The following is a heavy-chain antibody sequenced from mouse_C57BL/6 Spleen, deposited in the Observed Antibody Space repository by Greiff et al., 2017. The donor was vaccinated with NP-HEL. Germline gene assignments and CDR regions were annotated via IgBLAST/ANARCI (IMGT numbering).Heavy chain of an antibody. D-gene: IGHD2-1*01. CDR2: IDPSDSET. Sequence: QVQLQQPGAELVRPGSSVKLSCKASGYTFTSYWMHWVKQRPIQGLEWIGNIDPSDSETHYNQKFKDKATLTVDRSSSTAYMQLSSLTSEDSAVYYCARWGNSLAYWGQGTLVTVSA. CDR3: ARWGNSLAY. CDR1: GYTFTSYW. J-gene: IGHJ3*01. V-gene: IGHV1-52*01.